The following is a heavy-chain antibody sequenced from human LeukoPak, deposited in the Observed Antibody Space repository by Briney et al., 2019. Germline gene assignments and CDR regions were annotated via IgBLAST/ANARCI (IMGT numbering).Heavy chain of an antibody. CDR1: GFTFSDHY. J-gene: IGHJ4*02. CDR2: IKQDGSEK. V-gene: IGHV3-7*01. CDR3: ARTRWSNY. D-gene: IGHD2-15*01. Sequence: GGSLRLSCAASGFTFSDHYMDWVRLAPGKGLEWVANIKQDGSEKYYVDSVKGRFTISRDNAKNSLYLQMNSLSAEDTAMYYCARTRWSNYWGQGTLLTVSS.